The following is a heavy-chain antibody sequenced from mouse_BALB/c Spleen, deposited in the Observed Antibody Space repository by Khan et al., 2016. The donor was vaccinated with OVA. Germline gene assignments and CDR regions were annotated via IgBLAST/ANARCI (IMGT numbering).Heavy chain of an antibody. J-gene: IGHJ2*01. V-gene: IGHV3-1*02. CDR2: ISYSGST. CDR1: GYSITSGYC. D-gene: IGHD1-2*01. CDR3: ARTARIKY. Sequence: EVQLQESGPGLVKPSQSLSLTCTVTGYSITSGYCWNWIRQFPGNKLEWMGYISYSGSTNYNPSLKSRISITRDTSKKQFFLQLNSVTTEDTATYYCARTARIKYWGQGTTLTVSS.